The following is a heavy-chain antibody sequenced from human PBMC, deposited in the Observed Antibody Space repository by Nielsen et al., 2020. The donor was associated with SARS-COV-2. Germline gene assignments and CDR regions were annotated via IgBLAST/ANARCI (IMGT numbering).Heavy chain of an antibody. V-gene: IGHV3-30-3*01. CDR3: ARDTGEGIAAAGTSLDY. CDR1: GFTFSSYA. J-gene: IGHJ4*02. CDR2: ISYDGSNK. D-gene: IGHD6-13*01. Sequence: GESLKISCAASGFTFSSYAMHWARQAPGKGLEWVAVISYDGSNKYYADSVKGRFTISRDNSKNTLYLQMNSLRAEDTAVYYCARDTGEGIAAAGTSLDYWGQGTLVTVSS.